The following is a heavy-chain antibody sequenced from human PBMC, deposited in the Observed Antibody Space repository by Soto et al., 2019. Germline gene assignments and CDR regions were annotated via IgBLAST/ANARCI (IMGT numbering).Heavy chain of an antibody. V-gene: IGHV1-69*13. J-gene: IGHJ5*02. Sequence: AVKVSCKASGCTFSSYAISWVRQAPGQGLEWMGGIIPIFGTANYAQKFQGRVTITADESTSTAYMELSSLRSEDTAVYYCARLIRGGPGWFDPWGQGTLVTVSS. CDR1: GCTFSSYA. CDR3: ARLIRGGPGWFDP. D-gene: IGHD3-10*01. CDR2: IIPIFGTA.